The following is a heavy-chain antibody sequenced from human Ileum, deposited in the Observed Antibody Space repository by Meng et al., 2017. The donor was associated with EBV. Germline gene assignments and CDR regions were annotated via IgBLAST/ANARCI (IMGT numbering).Heavy chain of an antibody. D-gene: IGHD1-26*01. CDR3: ARDGGFSVGATKYDY. Sequence: QVQLVQSGAEVKMPGASIKLSCKASGYTFTGYAIHWVRQAPGQRLEWMGWINPGSGNTKYSQKFQGRVTITRDTSATTVYMDLSSLRSEDTAVFYCARDGGFSVGATKYDYWGQGALVTVFS. CDR2: INPGSGNT. CDR1: GYTFTGYA. J-gene: IGHJ4*02. V-gene: IGHV1-3*01.